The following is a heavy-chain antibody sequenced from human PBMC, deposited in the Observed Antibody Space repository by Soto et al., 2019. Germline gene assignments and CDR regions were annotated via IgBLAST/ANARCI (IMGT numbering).Heavy chain of an antibody. CDR3: AKDSYYDRSGYSDY. V-gene: IGHV3-9*01. Sequence: EVQLVESGGGLVQPGRSLRLSCAASGFTFDDYAMHWVRQAPGKGLEWVSGISWNSGSIGYADSVKGRFTISRDNAKNSLYLQMNSMRAEDTALYYCAKDSYYDRSGYSDYWGQGTLVTVSS. D-gene: IGHD3-22*01. J-gene: IGHJ4*02. CDR2: ISWNSGSI. CDR1: GFTFDDYA.